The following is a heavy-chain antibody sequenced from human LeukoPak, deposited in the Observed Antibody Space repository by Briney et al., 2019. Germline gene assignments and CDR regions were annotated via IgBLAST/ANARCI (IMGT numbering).Heavy chain of an antibody. V-gene: IGHV4-39*07. CDR1: GVSISSGSNY. Sequence: SETLSLTCSVSGVSISSGSNYWGWIRQPPGKTLEWIGSIYSRGNSYYNPSLKSRVIILIDTAKNHFSLNLSSVTAADTAVYYCARDGDSSGWYLARFDYWGQGTLVTVSS. CDR3: ARDGDSSGWYLARFDY. CDR2: IYSRGNS. D-gene: IGHD6-19*01. J-gene: IGHJ4*02.